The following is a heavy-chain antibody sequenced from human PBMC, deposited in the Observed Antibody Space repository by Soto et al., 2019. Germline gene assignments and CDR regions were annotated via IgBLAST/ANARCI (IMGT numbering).Heavy chain of an antibody. V-gene: IGHV1-69*06. Sequence: SVKVSCKASGGTFSSYAISWVRQAPGQGLEWMGGIIPIFGTANYAQKFQGRVTITADKSTSTAYMELSSLRSEDTAVYYCARVSEYSRGWSPGDYYGMDVWGQGTTVTVSS. CDR2: IIPIFGTA. J-gene: IGHJ6*02. CDR1: GGTFSSYA. CDR3: ARVSEYSRGWSPGDYYGMDV. D-gene: IGHD6-19*01.